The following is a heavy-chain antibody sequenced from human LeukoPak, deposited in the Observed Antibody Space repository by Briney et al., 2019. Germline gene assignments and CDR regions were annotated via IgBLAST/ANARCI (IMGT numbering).Heavy chain of an antibody. D-gene: IGHD3-10*01. CDR2: ISGTGDST. CDR3: AKGLGRFGSGKIYFDY. CDR1: GFSYG. J-gene: IGHJ4*02. Sequence: QPGGTLRLSCAASGFSYGMSWVRQAPGKGLEWVSTISGTGDSTYYADSVKGRFTISRDSSKNTLYLQMNSLRAEDTAVYYCAKGLGRFGSGKIYFDYWGQGTLVTVSS. V-gene: IGHV3-23*01.